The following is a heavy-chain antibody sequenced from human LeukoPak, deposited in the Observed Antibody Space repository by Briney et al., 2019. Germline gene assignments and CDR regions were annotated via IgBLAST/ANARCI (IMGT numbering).Heavy chain of an antibody. D-gene: IGHD5-12*01. CDR3: AKDRGSGYEGDYYYGMDV. CDR2: ISWNSGSI. Sequence: GGSLRLSCAASGFTFSSYAMSWVRQAPGKGLEWVSGISWNSGSIGYADSVKGRFTISRDNAKNSLYLQMNSLRAEDTALYYCAKDRGSGYEGDYYYGMDVWGQGTTVTVSS. CDR1: GFTFSSYA. V-gene: IGHV3-9*01. J-gene: IGHJ6*02.